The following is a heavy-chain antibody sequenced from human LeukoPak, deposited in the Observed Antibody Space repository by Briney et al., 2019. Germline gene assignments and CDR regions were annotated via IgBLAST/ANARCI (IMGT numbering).Heavy chain of an antibody. J-gene: IGHJ4*02. CDR2: IYPSDSDT. CDR1: GYRFTSYS. D-gene: IGHD2-15*01. V-gene: IGHV5-51*01. Sequence: GESLKISCEGSGYRFTSYSIAWVRQMPGKGLEWMGIIYPSDSDTTYSPSFQGQVTISADRSISTAYLQWSSLKASDTAVYYCARGSCSGATCYQLDYWGQGTLVTVSS. CDR3: ARGSCSGATCYQLDY.